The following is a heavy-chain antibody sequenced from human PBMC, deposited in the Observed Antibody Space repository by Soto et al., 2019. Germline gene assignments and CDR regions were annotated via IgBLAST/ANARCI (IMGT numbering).Heavy chain of an antibody. Sequence: PEPLSLTCTVSGGSISSYYWSWIRQPPGKGLAWIGYIYYSGSTNYNPSLKGRVTRSVDTSQDHFSLTLSSVTAADPALYYCARGLGAAQDNWGQGTLVTVSS. J-gene: IGHJ4*02. CDR1: GGSISSYY. D-gene: IGHD2-15*01. CDR3: ARGLGAAQDN. V-gene: IGHV4-59*01. CDR2: IYYSGST.